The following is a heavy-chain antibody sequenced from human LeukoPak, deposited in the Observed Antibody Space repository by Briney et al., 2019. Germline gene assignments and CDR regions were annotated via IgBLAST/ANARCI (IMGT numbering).Heavy chain of an antibody. CDR3: AKAYSSGWKGYFQR. CDR1: GFTFSSYG. Sequence: GGSLRLSCAASGFTFSSYGMHWVRQAPGKGLEWVAVIWYDGSNKYYADSVKGRFTISRDNSKNTLYLQMNSLRAEDTAVYYCAKAYSSGWKGYFQRWGQGTLVTVSS. D-gene: IGHD6-19*01. V-gene: IGHV3-33*06. CDR2: IWYDGSNK. J-gene: IGHJ1*01.